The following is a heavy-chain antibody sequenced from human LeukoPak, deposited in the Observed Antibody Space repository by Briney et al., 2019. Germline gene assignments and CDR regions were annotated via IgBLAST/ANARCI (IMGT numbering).Heavy chain of an antibody. J-gene: IGHJ5*01. V-gene: IGHV4-38-2*02. CDR1: GYSISSGYY. D-gene: IGHD1-26*01. CDR2: IYHSGST. Sequence: SETLSLTCTVSGYSISSGYYWGWIRQPPGKGLEWIGSIYHSGSTYYNPSLKSRVTISVDTSKNQFSLKLSSVTAADTAVYYCARDRGSGSYYGWFDYWGQGTLVTVSS. CDR3: ARDRGSGSYYGWFDY.